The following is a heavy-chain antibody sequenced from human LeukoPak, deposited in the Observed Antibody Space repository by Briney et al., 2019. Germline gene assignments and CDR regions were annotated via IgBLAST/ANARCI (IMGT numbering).Heavy chain of an antibody. CDR2: ISYDGSSK. J-gene: IGHJ6*03. Sequence: PGGSLRLSCAASGFTFSTYAMHWVRQAPGKGLEWVAVISYDGSSKYYADSVKGRFTISRDNSKNTLYLQMNSLRAEDTAVYYCARDGRRITMVRGARGYYMDVWGKGTTVTISS. CDR3: ARDGRRITMVRGARGYYMDV. D-gene: IGHD3-10*01. V-gene: IGHV3-30*14. CDR1: GFTFSTYA.